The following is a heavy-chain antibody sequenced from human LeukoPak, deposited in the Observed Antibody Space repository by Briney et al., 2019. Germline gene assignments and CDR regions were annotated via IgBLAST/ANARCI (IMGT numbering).Heavy chain of an antibody. Sequence: GGSLRLSCAAYGFSFSDYWMTWVRQAPGKALEWVADINRDGSEKYYVDSVKGRFTISRDSPKNSLYLQMNNLRAEDTDTYYCARGGYISSWYWVYWGQGTLVTVSS. J-gene: IGHJ4*02. D-gene: IGHD6-13*01. CDR1: GFSFSDYW. V-gene: IGHV3-7*03. CDR2: INRDGSEK. CDR3: ARGGYISSWYWVY.